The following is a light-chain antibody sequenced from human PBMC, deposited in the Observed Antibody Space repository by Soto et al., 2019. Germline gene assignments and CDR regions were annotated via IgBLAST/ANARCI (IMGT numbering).Light chain of an antibody. Sequence: EIVMTQSPATLSVSPGESATLSCRASRRLSASDIAWYQQKPGQAPKCLIYGVSSRDTGIPDRFSGSGSGTDFTLTISRLEPEDFAVYHCQQYGSSPLITFGQGTRLEIK. V-gene: IGKV3-20*01. CDR2: GVS. J-gene: IGKJ5*01. CDR1: RRLSASD. CDR3: QQYGSSPLIT.